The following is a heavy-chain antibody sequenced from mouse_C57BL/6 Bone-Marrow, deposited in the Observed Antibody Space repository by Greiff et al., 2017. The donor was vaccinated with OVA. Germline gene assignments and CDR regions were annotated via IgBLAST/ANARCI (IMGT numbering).Heavy chain of an antibody. CDR1: GFTFSDFY. CDR3: ARDASLDPLRGYFDV. CDR2: SRNKANDYTT. J-gene: IGHJ1*03. Sequence: EVQVVESGGGLVQSGRSLRLSCATSGFTFSDFYMEWVRQAPGKGLEWIAASRNKANDYTTEYSASVKGRFIVSRDTSQSILYLQMNALRAEDTAIYYCARDASLDPLRGYFDVWGTGTTVTVSS. V-gene: IGHV7-1*01.